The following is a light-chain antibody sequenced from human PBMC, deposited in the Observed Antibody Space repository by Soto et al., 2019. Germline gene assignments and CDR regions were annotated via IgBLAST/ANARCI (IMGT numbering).Light chain of an antibody. CDR1: QSVSSY. Sequence: EIVLTQSPATLSLSPGERATLSCRASQSVSSYLAWYQQKPGQAPRLLIYDASNSATGIPARFSGSGSVTEFTLTSSSLEPEDVAVYYCQQRSNWPPLTFGGGTKVEIK. CDR3: QQRSNWPPLT. CDR2: DAS. J-gene: IGKJ4*01. V-gene: IGKV3-11*01.